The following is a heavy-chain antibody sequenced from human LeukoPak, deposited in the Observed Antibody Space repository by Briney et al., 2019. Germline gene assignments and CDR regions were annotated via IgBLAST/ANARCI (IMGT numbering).Heavy chain of an antibody. D-gene: IGHD2-2*01. J-gene: IGHJ4*02. V-gene: IGHV4-59*01. CDR3: ARATRREIVPAANGGYYFDY. CDR1: GGSISSYY. Sequence: SETLSLTCTVSGGSISSYYWSWIRQPPGKGLEWIGYIYYSGSTNYNSSLKSRVTISVDTSKNQFSLKLSSVTAADTAVYYCARATRREIVPAANGGYYFDYWGQGTLVTVSS. CDR2: IYYSGST.